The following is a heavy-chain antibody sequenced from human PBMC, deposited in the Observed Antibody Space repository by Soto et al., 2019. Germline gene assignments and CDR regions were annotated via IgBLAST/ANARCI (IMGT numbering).Heavy chain of an antibody. CDR2: IYYSGST. J-gene: IGHJ4*02. CDR1: GGSISSYY. D-gene: IGHD3-3*01. CDR3: SRLVECAYFWRCTSSFDY. V-gene: IGHV4-59*08. Sequence: SETLSLTCTVSGGSISSYYWSWIRQPPGKGLKWIGYIYYSGSTNYNPSLKSRVTISVDTSKNQFSLKLSSVTAADTAVYFCSRLVECAYFWRCTSSFDYWGQGTLVTASS.